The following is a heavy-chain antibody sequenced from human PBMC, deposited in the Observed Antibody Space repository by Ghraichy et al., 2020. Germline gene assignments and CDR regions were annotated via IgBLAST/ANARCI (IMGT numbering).Heavy chain of an antibody. Sequence: GGSLRLSCAASGFTFSTYWMHWVRQAPGKGLVWVSRINSDGSSTIYADSVKGRFTISRDNAKNTLYLQMNSLRAEDTAVYYCASPDPVKGINAFDIWGQGTMVTVSS. D-gene: IGHD3-10*01. CDR2: INSDGSST. V-gene: IGHV3-74*01. CDR1: GFTFSTYW. J-gene: IGHJ3*02. CDR3: ASPDPVKGINAFDI.